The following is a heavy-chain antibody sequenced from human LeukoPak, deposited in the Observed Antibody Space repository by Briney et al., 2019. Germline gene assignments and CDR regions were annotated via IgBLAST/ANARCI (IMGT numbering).Heavy chain of an antibody. CDR2: ISNSGSSI. Sequence: GGSLRLSRAASGFTFSDYYMTWIRQTPGKGLEWISYISNSGSSIYYTGSVKGRFTISRDNAKNSLYLQMNSLRAEDSAVYYCARKKRSFDIWGQGTVVTVSS. J-gene: IGHJ3*02. CDR1: GFTFSDYY. CDR3: ARKKRSFDI. D-gene: IGHD6-25*01. V-gene: IGHV3-11*01.